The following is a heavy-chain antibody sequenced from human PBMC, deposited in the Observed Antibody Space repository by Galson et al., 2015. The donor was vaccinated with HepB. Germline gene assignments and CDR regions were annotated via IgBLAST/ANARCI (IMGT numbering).Heavy chain of an antibody. CDR3: ARDGRDYDFWSGNNRFDP. Sequence: SLRLSCAASGFIFSTYTMNWIRQAPGKGLEWVAVISYDGSKIYYADSVKGRFTISRDNSKNTLYLELSSLRPEDTAIYFCARDGRDYDFWSGNNRFDPWGQGTLVTVSS. CDR1: GFIFSTYT. D-gene: IGHD3-3*01. CDR2: ISYDGSKI. V-gene: IGHV3-30*04. J-gene: IGHJ5*02.